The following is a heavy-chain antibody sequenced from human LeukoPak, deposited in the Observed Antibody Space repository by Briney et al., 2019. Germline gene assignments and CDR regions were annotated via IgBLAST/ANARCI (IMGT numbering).Heavy chain of an antibody. J-gene: IGHJ4*02. D-gene: IGHD5-18*01. CDR3: TRMWMQLWPLDY. CDR2: IKQDGSEK. V-gene: IGHV3-7*04. Sequence: GGSLRLSCAASGVTFSNYCMSWVRQAPGKGLEWVANIKQDGSEKYYVDSVKGRFTISRDNAKNSLYLHMNSLRAEDTAVYYCTRMWMQLWPLDYWGQGTLVTVSS. CDR1: GVTFSNYC.